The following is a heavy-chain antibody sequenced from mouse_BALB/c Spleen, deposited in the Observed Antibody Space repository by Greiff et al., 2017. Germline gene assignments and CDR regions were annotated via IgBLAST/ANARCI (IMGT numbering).Heavy chain of an antibody. V-gene: IGHV5-17*02. Sequence: EVQLVESGGGLVQPGGSRKLSCAASGFTFSSFGMHWVRQAPEKGLEWVAYISSGSSTIYYADTVKGRFTISRDNPKNTLYLEMSSLRSEDTAMYYCARAVVARRYFDYWGQGTTLTVSS. J-gene: IGHJ2*01. CDR2: ISSGSSTI. CDR3: ARAVVARRYFDY. CDR1: GFTFSSFG. D-gene: IGHD1-1*01.